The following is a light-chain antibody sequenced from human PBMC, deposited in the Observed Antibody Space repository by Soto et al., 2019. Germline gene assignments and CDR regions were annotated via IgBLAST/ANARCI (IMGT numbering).Light chain of an antibody. V-gene: IGKV1-27*01. J-gene: IGKJ5*01. CDR2: AES. CDR3: QKYNSAPIT. CDR1: QGISNY. Sequence: DIPVTQSPSSLSASVGDRATITCRASQGISNYLAWYQQKPGKVPKLLIYAESTLQSGVPSRFSGSGSGTDFTLTISILQPEDVATYYFQKYNSAPITFGQGTRLEIK.